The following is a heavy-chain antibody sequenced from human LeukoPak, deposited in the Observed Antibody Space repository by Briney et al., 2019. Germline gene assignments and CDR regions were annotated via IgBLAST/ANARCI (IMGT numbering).Heavy chain of an antibody. Sequence: PSETLSLTCTVSSGSISSGDYYWSWIRQPPGKGLEWIGYIYYSGSTYYNPSLKSRVTMSVDASKNQFSLKLSSVTAADTAVYYCARGGNYGDYVYFWGQGTLVTVSS. V-gene: IGHV4-30-4*01. CDR1: SGSISSGDYY. D-gene: IGHD4-17*01. CDR3: ARGGNYGDYVYF. J-gene: IGHJ4*02. CDR2: IYYSGST.